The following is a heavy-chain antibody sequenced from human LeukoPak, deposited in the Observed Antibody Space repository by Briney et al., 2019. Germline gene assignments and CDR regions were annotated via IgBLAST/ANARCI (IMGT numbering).Heavy chain of an antibody. Sequence: GGSLRLSCAASGFTFSSYSMNWVRQAPGKGLEWVAFIRSDGSNKYYGDSVKGRFTISRDNSKNTLYLQMNSLRAEDTAVYYCAKDLSRSPDYWGQGTLVTVSS. CDR1: GFTFSSYS. CDR2: IRSDGSNK. V-gene: IGHV3-30*02. D-gene: IGHD6-13*01. J-gene: IGHJ4*02. CDR3: AKDLSRSPDY.